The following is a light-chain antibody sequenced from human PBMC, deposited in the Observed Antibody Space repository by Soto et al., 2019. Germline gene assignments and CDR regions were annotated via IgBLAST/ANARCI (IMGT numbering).Light chain of an antibody. Sequence: QSVLTQPPSASGTPGQRVTISCSGSSSNIGSNYVYWYQHPPGTAPKLLIYRNNQRPSGVPDRFSGSKSGTSASLAISGLRSEDEADYYCATWDDRLSAVVFGGGTKVTVL. CDR1: SSNIGSNY. V-gene: IGLV1-47*01. J-gene: IGLJ2*01. CDR2: RNN. CDR3: ATWDDRLSAVV.